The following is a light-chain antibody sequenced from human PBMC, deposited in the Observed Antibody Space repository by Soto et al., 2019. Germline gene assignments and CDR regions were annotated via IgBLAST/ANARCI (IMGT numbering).Light chain of an antibody. Sequence: DIQMTQSPSTLSASVGDRVTITCRASQTIDSWLAWYQQRPGKPPNLLIYKASTLASGVPSRFSGSGSGTEFTLTINSLQPDDFATYYCQQYYTYWTFGQGTKVDIK. CDR1: QTIDSW. V-gene: IGKV1-5*03. CDR3: QQYYTYWT. J-gene: IGKJ1*01. CDR2: KAS.